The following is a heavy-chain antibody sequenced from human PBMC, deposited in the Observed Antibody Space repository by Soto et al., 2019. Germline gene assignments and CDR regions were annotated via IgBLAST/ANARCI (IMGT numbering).Heavy chain of an antibody. CDR2: IYYSGST. CDR1: GGSISSSSYY. CDR3: ARKFRGDYPRFAP. Sequence: SETLSLTCTVSGGSISSSSYYWGWIRQPPGKGLEWIGSIYYSGSTYDNPSLNSRVPIPLDTSKNQFPLKLSFVPAADTAVYYCARKFRGDYPRFAPGGQGTLVTVSS. J-gene: IGHJ5*02. D-gene: IGHD4-17*01. V-gene: IGHV4-39*01.